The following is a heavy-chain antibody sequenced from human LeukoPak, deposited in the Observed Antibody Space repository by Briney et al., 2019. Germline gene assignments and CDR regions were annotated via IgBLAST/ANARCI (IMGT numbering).Heavy chain of an antibody. CDR3: ARQDSGSYPTRSAFDI. Sequence: LETLSLTCTVSGGSISSYYWSWIRQPPGKGLEWIGYIYYSGSTNYNPSLKSRVTISVDTSKNQFSLKLSSVTAADAAVYYCARQDSGSYPTRSAFDIWGQGTMVTVSS. CDR1: GGSISSYY. V-gene: IGHV4-59*08. CDR2: IYYSGST. J-gene: IGHJ3*02. D-gene: IGHD1-26*01.